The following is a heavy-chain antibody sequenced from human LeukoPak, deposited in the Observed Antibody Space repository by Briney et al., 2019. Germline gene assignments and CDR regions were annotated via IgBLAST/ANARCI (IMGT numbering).Heavy chain of an antibody. D-gene: IGHD3-22*01. CDR1: GFTFRTYW. CDR3: ATPLDYYDSSGYHQGGD. J-gene: IGHJ4*02. V-gene: IGHV3-7*03. Sequence: GGSLRLSCAASGFTFRTYWMTWVRQAPGKGLEWVANIKPDGGKQNYVDSVRGRFTISRDNANNLLYLQMNSLRAEDTAVYYCATPLDYYDSSGYHQGGDWGQGTLVTVSS. CDR2: IKPDGGKQ.